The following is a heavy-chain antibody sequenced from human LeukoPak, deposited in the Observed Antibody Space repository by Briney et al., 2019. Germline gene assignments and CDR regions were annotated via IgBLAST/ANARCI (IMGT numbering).Heavy chain of an antibody. CDR2: IDSSGRTK. V-gene: IGHV3-48*04. D-gene: IGHD4-23*01. CDR3: ARYNGGLDY. J-gene: IGHJ4*02. CDR1: GFPFSNAW. Sequence: GRSLRLSCVGSGFPFSNAWMNWVRQAPGKGLEWVSYIDSSGRTKYYADSVKGRFTISRDNAKNSLYLQMNSLKAEDTSVYYCARYNGGLDYWGQGTLVTVSS.